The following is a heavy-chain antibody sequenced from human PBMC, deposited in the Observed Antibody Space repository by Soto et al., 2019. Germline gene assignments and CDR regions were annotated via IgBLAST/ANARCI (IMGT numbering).Heavy chain of an antibody. J-gene: IGHJ6*03. CDR2: IYRSGST. CDR1: GDSVRNQY. CDR3: ARTLDYGHMDV. D-gene: IGHD3-16*01. Sequence: SETLSLPCTVSGDSVRNQYWSWIRRPPGRGLEWIGYIYRSGSTKYNPSLKSRLTISVDTSKNQFSLKLSSVTAADTAVYYCARTLDYGHMDVSGKGTTVTVSS. V-gene: IGHV4-4*09.